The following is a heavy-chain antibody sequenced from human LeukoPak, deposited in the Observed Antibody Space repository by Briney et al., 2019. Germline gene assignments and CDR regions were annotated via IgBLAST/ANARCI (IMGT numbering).Heavy chain of an antibody. Sequence: PGGSLRLSCAASGFTFSSYSMNWVRQAPGKGLEWVSYISNSSGTIYYADSVKGRFTVSRDNTKNSLYLQMNSLRAEDTAVYYCVRDLRQWLRFSFFDSWGQGTLVTVSS. CDR1: GFTFSSYS. D-gene: IGHD5-12*01. CDR2: ISNSSGTI. J-gene: IGHJ4*02. V-gene: IGHV3-48*04. CDR3: VRDLRQWLRFSFFDS.